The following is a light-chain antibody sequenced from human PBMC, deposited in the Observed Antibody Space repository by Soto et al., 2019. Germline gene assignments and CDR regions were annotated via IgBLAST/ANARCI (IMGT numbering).Light chain of an antibody. CDR2: ENN. J-gene: IGLJ1*01. CDR1: SSNIGNNY. V-gene: IGLV1-51*02. Sequence: QSVLTQPPSVSAAPGQKVTISCSGSSSNIGNNYVSWYQQLPRTAPKLLIYENNKRPSGIPDRCSGSKSGTSATLGITGLQTGDEADYYCGTWDSSLSAYVFGSGTKVTVL. CDR3: GTWDSSLSAYV.